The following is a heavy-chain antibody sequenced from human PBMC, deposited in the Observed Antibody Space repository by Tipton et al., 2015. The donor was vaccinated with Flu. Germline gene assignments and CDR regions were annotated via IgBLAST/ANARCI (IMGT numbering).Heavy chain of an antibody. V-gene: IGHV4-4*07. CDR3: ARASGSGTYVIFDY. Sequence: TLSLTCTVSGGSMSSYYWSWIRQPAGKGLEWIGRIYTSGSAIHNPSLKSRVTMSVDTSKNQFSLKLSSATAADTAVYYGARASGSGTYVIFDYWGQGTLVTVSS. D-gene: IGHD3-10*01. CDR1: GGSMSSYY. CDR2: IYTSGSA. J-gene: IGHJ4*02.